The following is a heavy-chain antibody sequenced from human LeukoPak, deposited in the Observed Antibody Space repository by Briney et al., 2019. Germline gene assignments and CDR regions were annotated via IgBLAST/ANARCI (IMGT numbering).Heavy chain of an antibody. CDR3: ARGTLDN. Sequence: PGGSLRLSCAASGFSVSTSYINWFRQAPGKGLEWVSVIYSDGSTKYADSVKARFTISRDNSKDTVYLQMKSLRVEDTAVYYCARGTLDNWGQGTLVTVSS. CDR2: IYSDGST. D-gene: IGHD3/OR15-3a*01. CDR1: GFSVSTSY. J-gene: IGHJ4*02. V-gene: IGHV3-53*01.